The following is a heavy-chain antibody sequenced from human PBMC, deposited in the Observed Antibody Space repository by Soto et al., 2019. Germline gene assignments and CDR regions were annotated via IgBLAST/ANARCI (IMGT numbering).Heavy chain of an antibody. CDR2: IYYGASM. V-gene: IGHV4-39*01. J-gene: IGHJ4*02. Sequence: QLQLQESGPGLVKPSETLSLTCTVSGVSISSTTYYWGWIRQPPGKGLEWIGSIYYGASMYYNPYIESRVTMSVDTSKSQFSLKLSSLTAADTAVYYCVRHESSGYYPSIDYWGQGTLVTVSS. D-gene: IGHD3-22*01. CDR1: GVSISSTTYY. CDR3: VRHESSGYYPSIDY.